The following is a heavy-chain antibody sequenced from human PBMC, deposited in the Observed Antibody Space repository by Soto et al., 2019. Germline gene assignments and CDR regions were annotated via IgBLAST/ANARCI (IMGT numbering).Heavy chain of an antibody. J-gene: IGHJ4*02. CDR1: GFTFDDYA. CDR3: AKEFREYSGYVYFDY. CDR2: ISWNSGSI. V-gene: IGHV3-9*01. Sequence: AGGSLRLSCAASGFTFDDYAMHWVRQAPGKGLEWVSGISWNSGSIGYADSVKGRFTISRDNAKNPLYLQMNSLRAEDTALYYCAKEFREYSGYVYFDYWGQGTLVTGSS. D-gene: IGHD5-12*01.